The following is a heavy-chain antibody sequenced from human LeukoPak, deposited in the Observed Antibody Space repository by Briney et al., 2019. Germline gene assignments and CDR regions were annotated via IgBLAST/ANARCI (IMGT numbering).Heavy chain of an antibody. CDR2: INHSGST. CDR1: GGPFSGYY. CDR3: VRDSPPAYCSSGSCYFDS. Sequence: PSETLSLTCAVYGGPFSGYYWSWIRQPPGKGLEWIGEINHSGSTSYNPSLKSRVTISRDTSKNEFSLILSSLTAADTAVYYCVRDSPPAYCSSGSCYFDSWGQGTLVTVSS. J-gene: IGHJ4*02. V-gene: IGHV4-34*01. D-gene: IGHD2-15*01.